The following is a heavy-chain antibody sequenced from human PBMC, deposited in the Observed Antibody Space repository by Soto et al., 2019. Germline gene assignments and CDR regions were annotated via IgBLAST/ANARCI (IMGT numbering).Heavy chain of an antibody. CDR3: TFNVHGLYYMDV. J-gene: IGHJ6*03. CDR1: GFTFSDSI. Sequence: EVQLVESGGGLVQPGGSLKLSCAASGFTFSDSIISWVRQASGKGLEWVGRIRSKATRYATAFAASMKGRFTISRDDSKSTAFLQMNSLKTEDAAVYYCTFNVHGLYYMDVWGKGTTVTVSS. V-gene: IGHV3-73*01. CDR2: IRSKATRYAT. D-gene: IGHD6-6*01.